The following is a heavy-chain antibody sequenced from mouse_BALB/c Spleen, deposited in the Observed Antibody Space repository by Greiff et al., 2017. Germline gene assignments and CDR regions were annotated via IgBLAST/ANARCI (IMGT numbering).Heavy chain of an antibody. CDR1: GYSFTGYY. D-gene: IGHD2-14*01. V-gene: IGHV1S34*01. J-gene: IGHJ4*01. CDR3: ARDPYYRYGDYYAMDY. Sequence: LVKTGASVKISCKASGYSFTGYYMHWVKQSHGKSLEWIGYISCYNGATSYNQKFKGKATFTVDTSSSTAYMQFNSLTSEDSAVYYCARDPYYRYGDYYAMDYWGQGTSVTVSS. CDR2: ISCYNGAT.